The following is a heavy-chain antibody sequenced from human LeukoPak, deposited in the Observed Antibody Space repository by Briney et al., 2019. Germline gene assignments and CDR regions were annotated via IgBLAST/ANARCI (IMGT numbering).Heavy chain of an antibody. CDR3: ARRREATMVRGVRYYYYYMDV. Sequence: SETLSLTCTVSGGSISSSSYYWGWIRQPPGKGLEWIGSIYYSGSTYYNPSLKSRVTISVDTSENQFSLKLSSVTAADTAVYYCARRREATMVRGVRYYYYYMDVWGKGTTVTISS. J-gene: IGHJ6*03. CDR1: GGSISSSSYY. D-gene: IGHD3-10*01. V-gene: IGHV4-39*01. CDR2: IYYSGST.